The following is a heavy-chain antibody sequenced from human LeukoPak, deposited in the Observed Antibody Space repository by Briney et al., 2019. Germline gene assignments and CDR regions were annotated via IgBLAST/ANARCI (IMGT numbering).Heavy chain of an antibody. D-gene: IGHD3-10*01. CDR2: INHSGST. V-gene: IGHV4-34*01. J-gene: IGHJ6*02. CDR1: GGSFSGYY. Sequence: SETLSLTCAVYGGSFSGYYWSWIRQPPGKGLEWIGEINHSGSTNYNPSLKSRVTISVDTSKNQFSLKLSSVTAADTAVYYCEIWSYGMDVWGQGTTVTVSS. CDR3: EIWSYGMDV.